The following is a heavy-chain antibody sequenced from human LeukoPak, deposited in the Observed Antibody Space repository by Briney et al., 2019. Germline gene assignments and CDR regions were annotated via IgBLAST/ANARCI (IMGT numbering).Heavy chain of an antibody. CDR2: VHPNTGVT. CDR1: GYTFTDYY. J-gene: IGHJ5*02. Sequence: GASVKVSCKASGYTFTDYYVQWVRQAPGQGLEWMGSVHPNTGVTNYAQKFKGRVTMTSDTSIRTAYMILNSLISDDTAVYYCASLTVSTGSGNHWGQGTLVTVSS. CDR3: ASLTVSTGSGNH. D-gene: IGHD3-9*01. V-gene: IGHV1-2*02.